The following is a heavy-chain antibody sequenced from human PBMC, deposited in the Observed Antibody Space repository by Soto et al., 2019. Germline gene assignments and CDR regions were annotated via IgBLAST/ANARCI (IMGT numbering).Heavy chain of an antibody. J-gene: IGHJ4*02. CDR1: GGSISSSNW. Sequence: QVQLQESGPGLVKPSGTLSLTCAVSGGSISSSNWWSWVRHTPGKWLEWIGEIFHSGITNYNPSLKRRITISVDTSQNLFSLKLSPVTAADTAVYYCAKDPHYDSRGGGYYFDYWGQGTLVTVSA. D-gene: IGHD3-22*01. CDR3: AKDPHYDSRGGGYYFDY. V-gene: IGHV4-4*02. CDR2: IFHSGIT.